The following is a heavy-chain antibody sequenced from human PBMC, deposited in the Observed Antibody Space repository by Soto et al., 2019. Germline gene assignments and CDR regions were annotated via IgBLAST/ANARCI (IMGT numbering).Heavy chain of an antibody. CDR1: GGTLSSYA. CDR3: ASHPVPYYYYGMDV. CDR2: IIPIFGTA. Sequence: QVQLVQSGAEVKKPGSSVKVSCKASGGTLSSYALSWVRQAPGQGLEWMGGIIPIFGTADYAQKFQGRVTIPADDSTSTAYMVLSSLRSECTAVDYCASHPVPYYYYGMDVWGQGTTVTVSS. D-gene: IGHD2-2*01. V-gene: IGHV1-69*12. J-gene: IGHJ6*01.